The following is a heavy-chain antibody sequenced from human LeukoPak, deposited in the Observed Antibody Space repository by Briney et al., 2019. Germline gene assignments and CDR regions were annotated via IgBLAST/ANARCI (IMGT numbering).Heavy chain of an antibody. CDR2: IVVGSGNT. D-gene: IGHD3-22*01. J-gene: IGHJ4*02. CDR1: GFTFTSSA. V-gene: IGHV1-58*01. Sequence: TSVKVSCKASGFTFTSSAVQWVRQARGQRLEWIGWIVVGSGNTNYAQKFQERVTITRDMSTSTAYMELSSLRSEDTAVYYCAASPDYYDSSGYSYYFDYWGQGTLVTVSS. CDR3: AASPDYYDSSGYSYYFDY.